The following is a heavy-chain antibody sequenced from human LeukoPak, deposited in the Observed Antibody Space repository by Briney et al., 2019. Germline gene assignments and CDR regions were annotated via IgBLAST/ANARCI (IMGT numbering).Heavy chain of an antibody. CDR2: IYYSGST. CDR3: ARVPAAMEGWFDP. Sequence: PSETLSLTCTVSGGSISSSSYYWGWIRQPPGKGLEWIGSIYYSGSTYYNPSLKSRVTISVDTSKNQFYLKLSSVTAADTAVYYCARVPAAMEGWFDPWGQGTLVTVSS. D-gene: IGHD2-2*01. V-gene: IGHV4-39*01. J-gene: IGHJ5*02. CDR1: GGSISSSSYY.